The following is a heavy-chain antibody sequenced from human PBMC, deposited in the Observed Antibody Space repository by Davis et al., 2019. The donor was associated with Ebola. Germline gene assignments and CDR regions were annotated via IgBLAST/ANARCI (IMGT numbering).Heavy chain of an antibody. Sequence: MPSETLSLTCAVYGGSFSGYYWSWIRQPPGKGLEWIGEINHSGSTNYNPSLKSRVTISVDTSKNQFSLKLSSVTAADTAVYYCARGRNYYYGSGSMGWFDPWGQGTLVTVSS. D-gene: IGHD3-10*01. CDR2: INHSGST. CDR1: GGSFSGYY. CDR3: ARGRNYYYGSGSMGWFDP. J-gene: IGHJ5*02. V-gene: IGHV4-34*01.